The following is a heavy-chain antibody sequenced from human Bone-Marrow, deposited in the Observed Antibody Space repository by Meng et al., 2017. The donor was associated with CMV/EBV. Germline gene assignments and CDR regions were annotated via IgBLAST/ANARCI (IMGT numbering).Heavy chain of an antibody. CDR2: ISRSSSHI. CDR1: GFTFSGYS. D-gene: IGHD5-12*01. V-gene: IGHV3-21*01. CDR3: VRDLKYSGYDPDYFDY. Sequence: GGSLRLSCAASGFTFSGYSMNWVRQAPGKGLEWVSSISRSSSHIYYADSVKGRFTISRDNANNSLYLQMNSLRAEDTAVYYCVRDLKYSGYDPDYFDYWGQGTLVTFSS. J-gene: IGHJ4*02.